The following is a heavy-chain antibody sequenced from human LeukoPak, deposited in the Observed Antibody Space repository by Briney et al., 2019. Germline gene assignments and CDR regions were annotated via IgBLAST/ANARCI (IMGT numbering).Heavy chain of an antibody. Sequence: GGSLRLSCAASGFTFSSYNMKWVRQAPGKGLEWVSSISSSSSYIYYADSVKGRFTISRVNAKNSLYLQMNSLRAEDTAVYYCARDPIYYGSGSYYNKGDAFDIWGQGTMVAVSS. CDR2: ISSSSSYI. CDR3: ARDPIYYGSGSYYNKGDAFDI. D-gene: IGHD3-10*01. V-gene: IGHV3-21*01. J-gene: IGHJ3*02. CDR1: GFTFSSYN.